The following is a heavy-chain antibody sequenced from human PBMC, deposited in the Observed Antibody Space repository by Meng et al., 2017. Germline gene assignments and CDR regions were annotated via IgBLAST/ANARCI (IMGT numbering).Heavy chain of an antibody. J-gene: IGHJ5*02. Sequence: QVQLQEHGPGLVKPSQPLSLPCPFSGGSISSGGYYWSWIRQHPGKGLEWIGYIYYSGSTYYNPSLKSLVTISVDTSKNQFSLKLSSVTAADTAVYYCARVVGKLGIAAATRFDPWGQGTLVTVSS. CDR2: IYYSGST. CDR1: GGSISSGGYY. V-gene: IGHV4-31*01. CDR3: ARVVGKLGIAAATRFDP. D-gene: IGHD6-13*01.